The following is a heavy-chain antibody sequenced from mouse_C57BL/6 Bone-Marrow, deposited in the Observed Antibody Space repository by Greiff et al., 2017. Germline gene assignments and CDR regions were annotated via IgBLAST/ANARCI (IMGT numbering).Heavy chain of an antibody. CDR1: GYTFTSYW. J-gene: IGHJ4*01. D-gene: IGHD3-1*01. Sequence: VKLQQPGAELVKPGASVKLSCKASGYTFTSYWMQWVKQRPGQGLEWIGEIDPSDSYTNYNQKFKGKATLTVDTSSSTAYMQLSSLTSEDSAVYYCARSGPAWFAYWGQGTSVTVSS. V-gene: IGHV1-50*01. CDR2: IDPSDSYT. CDR3: ARSGPAWFAY.